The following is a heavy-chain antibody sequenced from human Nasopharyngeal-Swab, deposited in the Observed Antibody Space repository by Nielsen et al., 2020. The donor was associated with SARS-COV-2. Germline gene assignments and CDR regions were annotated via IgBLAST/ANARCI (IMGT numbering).Heavy chain of an antibody. CDR2: ISWNSGSI. CDR3: AKEGAYGKGFGELFLDY. Sequence: SLKISCAASGFTFDDYAMHWVRQAPGKGLEWVSGISWNSGSIGYADSVKGRFTISRDNAKNSLYLQMNSLRAEYMALYYCAKEGAYGKGFGELFLDYWGQGTLVTVSS. J-gene: IGHJ4*02. CDR1: GFTFDDYA. V-gene: IGHV3-9*03. D-gene: IGHD3-10*01.